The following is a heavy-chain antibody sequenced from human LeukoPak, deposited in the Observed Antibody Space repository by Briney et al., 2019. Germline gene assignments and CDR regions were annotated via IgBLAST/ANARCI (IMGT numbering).Heavy chain of an antibody. D-gene: IGHD1-26*01. Sequence: PGGSLRLSCAASRFTFSNYYMHWVRQAPGKGLVWVSRINTDGSTTDYADSVKGRFSASRDNAKNTLYLQMHNLRAEGTAVYYCVRESFTGCGSYAQWGQGTLVTVSS. CDR3: VRESFTGCGSYAQ. V-gene: IGHV3-74*01. CDR2: INTDGSTT. CDR1: RFTFSNYY. J-gene: IGHJ4*02.